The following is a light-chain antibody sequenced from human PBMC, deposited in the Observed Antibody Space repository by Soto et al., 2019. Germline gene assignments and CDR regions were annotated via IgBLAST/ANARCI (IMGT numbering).Light chain of an antibody. V-gene: IGLV2-14*03. CDR3: SSYTSTSTLYV. CDR2: DVS. Sequence: QSALTQPASMSGSPGQSITISCTGTSSDVGGYNSVSWYQQHPGKAPKLIIYDVSNRPSGVSDRFSGSKSGNTASLTISGLQAEDEADYYCSSYTSTSTLYVFGTGTKVAVL. CDR1: SSDVGGYNS. J-gene: IGLJ1*01.